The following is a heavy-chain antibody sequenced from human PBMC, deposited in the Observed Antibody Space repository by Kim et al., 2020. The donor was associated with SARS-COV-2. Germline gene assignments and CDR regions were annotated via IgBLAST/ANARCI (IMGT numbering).Heavy chain of an antibody. Sequence: SETLSLTCTVSGASISSGDYDWSWIRQPPGKGLEWIGCVYNSGSTYYNPSLKSRITISVDTSKNQFSLNLSSVTAADAAVYYCARDKRRAYCAGGSCLHSYYYGMDVWGQGTTVTVSS. V-gene: IGHV4-30-4*01. CDR1: GASISSGDYD. CDR3: ARDKRRAYCAGGSCLHSYYYGMDV. J-gene: IGHJ6*02. CDR2: VYNSGST. D-gene: IGHD2-8*02.